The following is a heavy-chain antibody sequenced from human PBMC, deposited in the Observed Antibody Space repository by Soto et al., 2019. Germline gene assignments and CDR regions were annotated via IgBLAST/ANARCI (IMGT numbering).Heavy chain of an antibody. J-gene: IGHJ4*02. V-gene: IGHV3-33*01. Sequence: QVELVEWGGGVVQPGRSLRISCAASGFTFTTYGMHWVRQAPGKGLEWVAHIWYDGSNKYYADSVKGRFTISRDNSKGTVFLQMNSLRAEDTAVYYCARDGSMILTEWGQGTLVTVCS. D-gene: IGHD3-22*01. CDR3: ARDGSMILTE. CDR1: GFTFTTYG. CDR2: IWYDGSNK.